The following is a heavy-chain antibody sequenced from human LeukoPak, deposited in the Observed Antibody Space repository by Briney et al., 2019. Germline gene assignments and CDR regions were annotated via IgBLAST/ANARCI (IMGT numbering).Heavy chain of an antibody. CDR1: GFTFSSYW. CDR3: ARDRYSSSWYNYFIDY. CDR2: IKQDGSEK. Sequence: GGSLRLSCAASGFTFSSYWMSWVRQAPGKGLEWVANIKQDGSEKYYVDSVKGRFTISRDNAKNSLYLQMNSLRAEDTAVYYCARDRYSSSWYNYFIDYWGQGTLVTVSS. J-gene: IGHJ4*02. V-gene: IGHV3-7*01. D-gene: IGHD6-13*01.